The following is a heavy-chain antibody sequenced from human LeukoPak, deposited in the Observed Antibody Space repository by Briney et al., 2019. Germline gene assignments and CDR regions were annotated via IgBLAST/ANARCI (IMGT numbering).Heavy chain of an antibody. CDR2: IYGGGDT. Sequence: PGGSLRLSCAASGFTVNNNYVNWVRQAPGKGLEWVSIIYGGGDTSYADSVKGRFTISRDNSKNTVHLQVNSLRAEDTAVYYCAKESGYHHYWGQGTLVTVSS. V-gene: IGHV3-53*01. D-gene: IGHD3-3*01. J-gene: IGHJ4*02. CDR1: GFTVNNNY. CDR3: AKESGYHHY.